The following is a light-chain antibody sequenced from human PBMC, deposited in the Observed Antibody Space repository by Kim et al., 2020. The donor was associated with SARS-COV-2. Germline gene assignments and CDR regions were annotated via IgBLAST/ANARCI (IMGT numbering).Light chain of an antibody. Sequence: VSPGERATLSCRASQSVNSNLAWYQQKPGQAPRLLFYGTSTRATGIPARFSGSGSGTQFTLTISSLQPEDFAVYYCQQYNIWPLTFGGGTKVDIK. CDR3: QQYNIWPLT. CDR2: GTS. CDR1: QSVNSN. J-gene: IGKJ4*01. V-gene: IGKV3-15*01.